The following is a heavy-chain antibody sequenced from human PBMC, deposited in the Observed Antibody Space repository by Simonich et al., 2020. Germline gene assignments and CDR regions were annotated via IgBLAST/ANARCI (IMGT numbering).Heavy chain of an antibody. J-gene: IGHJ1*01. D-gene: IGHD6-13*01. CDR2: INHSEST. CDR3: ARGLRVAAAGTAFQH. CDR1: GGSFSGYY. V-gene: IGHV4-34*01. Sequence: QVQLQQWGAGLLKPSETLSLTCAVYGGSFSGYYWSWIRPPPGKGLEWFGEINHSESTNEHPSLKRRVTISVDTSKNQFSLKLSSVTAADTAVYYCARGLRVAAAGTAFQHWGQGTLVTVSS.